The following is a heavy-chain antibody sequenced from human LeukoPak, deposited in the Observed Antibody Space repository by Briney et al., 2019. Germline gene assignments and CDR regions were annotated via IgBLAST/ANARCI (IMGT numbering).Heavy chain of an antibody. CDR1: GGSISSGGYS. J-gene: IGHJ6*02. CDR2: IYYSGST. D-gene: IGHD6-13*01. V-gene: IGHV4-61*08. Sequence: KPSETLSLTCAVSGGSISSGGYSWSWLRQPPGKGLEWIGYIYYSGSTNYNPSLKSRVTISVDTSKNQFSLKLSSVTAADTAVYYCARASTASIAAAGYYYYYYGMDVWGQGTTVTVSS. CDR3: ARASTASIAAAGYYYYYYGMDV.